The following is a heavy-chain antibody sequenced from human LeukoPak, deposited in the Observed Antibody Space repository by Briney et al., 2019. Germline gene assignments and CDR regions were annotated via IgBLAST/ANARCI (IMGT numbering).Heavy chain of an antibody. V-gene: IGHV3-53*01. Sequence: PGVSLRLSCAASGFTVSSNYMSWVRQAPGKGLEWVSVIYSGGNTFYADSVKGRFTISRDNYKNTLYLQMNSLRAEDTAVYYCATHYYESSGCYFYYFDYWGQGTLVTVSS. J-gene: IGHJ4*02. D-gene: IGHD3-22*01. CDR2: IYSGGNT. CDR1: GFTVSSNY. CDR3: ATHYYESSGCYFYYFDY.